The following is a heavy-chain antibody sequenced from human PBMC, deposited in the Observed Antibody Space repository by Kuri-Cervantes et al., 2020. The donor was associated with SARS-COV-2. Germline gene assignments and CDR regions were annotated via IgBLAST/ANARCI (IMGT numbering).Heavy chain of an antibody. CDR2: ISGSGGST. CDR3: AKDFGTYYDSSGYLKY. V-gene: IGHV3-23*01. D-gene: IGHD3-22*01. CDR1: GFTFSSYA. J-gene: IGHJ1*01. Sequence: GESLKISCAASGFTFSSYAMSWVRQAPGKGLEWVSAISGSGGSTYYADSVKGRFTISRDNPKNTLYLQMNSLRAEDTAVYYCAKDFGTYYDSSGYLKYWGQGTLVTVSS.